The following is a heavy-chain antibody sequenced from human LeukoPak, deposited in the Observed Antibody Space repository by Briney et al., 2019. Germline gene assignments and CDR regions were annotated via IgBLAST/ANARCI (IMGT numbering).Heavy chain of an antibody. CDR2: IIPIFGTA. CDR1: GGTFSSYA. D-gene: IGHD3-16*01. CDR3: ARDPGYDYVWGSFFYY. Sequence: RASVKVSCKASGGTFSSYAISWVRQAPGQGLEWMGGIIPIFGTANYAQRFQGRVTITADKSTSTAYMELSSLRSEDTAVYYCARDPGYDYVWGSFFYYWGQGTLVTVSS. J-gene: IGHJ4*02. V-gene: IGHV1-69*06.